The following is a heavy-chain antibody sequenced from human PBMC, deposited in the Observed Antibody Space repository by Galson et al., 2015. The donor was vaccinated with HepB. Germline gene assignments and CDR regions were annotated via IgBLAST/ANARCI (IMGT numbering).Heavy chain of an antibody. J-gene: IGHJ3*02. CDR1: GFTFSDYY. D-gene: IGHD2-15*01. CDR2: ISSSGSTI. CDR3: ARDEGDSYDAFDI. V-gene: IGHV3-11*01. Sequence: SLRLSCAASGFTFSDYYMSWIRQAPGKGLEWVSYISSSGSTIYYADSVKGRFTISRDNAKNSLYLQMNSLRAEYTAVYYCARDEGDSYDAFDIWGQGTMVTVSS.